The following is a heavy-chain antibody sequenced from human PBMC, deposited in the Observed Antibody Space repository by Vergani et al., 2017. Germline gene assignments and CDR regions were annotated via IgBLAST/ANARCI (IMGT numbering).Heavy chain of an antibody. Sequence: QVQLVQSGAEVKKPGSSVKVSCKASGGTFSSYTISWVRQAPGQGLEWMGRIIPILGIANYAQKFQGRVTITADKSTSTAYMELSSLRSEDTAVYYCARARPTGTASGYYYYGMDVWGQGTTVTVSS. D-gene: IGHD4-17*01. CDR2: IIPILGIA. CDR1: GGTFSSYT. V-gene: IGHV1-69*02. CDR3: ARARPTGTASGYYYYGMDV. J-gene: IGHJ6*02.